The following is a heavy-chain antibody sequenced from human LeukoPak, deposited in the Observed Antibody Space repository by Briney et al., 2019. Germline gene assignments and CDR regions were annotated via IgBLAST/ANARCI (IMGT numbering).Heavy chain of an antibody. CDR1: GYTFTSYG. D-gene: IGHD3-16*02. Sequence: GASVKVSCKASGYTFTSYGISWVRQAPGQGLEWMGWISAYNGNTNYARKLQGRVTMTTDTSTSTAYMELRSLRSDDTAVYYCARDHDYVWGSYRTHPPDYWGQGTLVTVSS. J-gene: IGHJ4*02. CDR2: ISAYNGNT. CDR3: ARDHDYVWGSYRTHPPDY. V-gene: IGHV1-18*01.